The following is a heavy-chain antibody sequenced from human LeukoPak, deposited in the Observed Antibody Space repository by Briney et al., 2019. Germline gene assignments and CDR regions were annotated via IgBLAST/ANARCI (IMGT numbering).Heavy chain of an antibody. J-gene: IGHJ6*03. CDR1: GFTFSSYG. CDR2: ITGSGGST. D-gene: IGHD2-2*01. Sequence: GGSLRLSCAASGFTFSSYGMSWVRQAPGKGLEWLSGITGSGGSTHYADSVKGRFTISRDNSKNTLLLQMNSLRAEDTAVYYCAKDGCSSSSCHANFYYYYYYHMDVWGKGTTVTVSS. V-gene: IGHV3-23*01. CDR3: AKDGCSSSSCHANFYYYYYYHMDV.